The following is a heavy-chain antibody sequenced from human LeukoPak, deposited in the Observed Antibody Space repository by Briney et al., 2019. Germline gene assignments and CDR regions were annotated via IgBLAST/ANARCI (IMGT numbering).Heavy chain of an antibody. J-gene: IGHJ4*02. D-gene: IGHD3-10*01. CDR3: ARVGSDYGSGSYSDY. CDR1: GYTFTSYG. CDR2: ISAYNGNT. V-gene: IGHV1-18*01. Sequence: GASVKVSCKASGYTFTSYGISWVRQAPGQGLEWMGWISAYNGNTNYAQKLQGRVTMTTDTSTSTAYMELRSLRSDDTAVYYCARVGSDYGSGSYSDYWGQGTLVTVSS.